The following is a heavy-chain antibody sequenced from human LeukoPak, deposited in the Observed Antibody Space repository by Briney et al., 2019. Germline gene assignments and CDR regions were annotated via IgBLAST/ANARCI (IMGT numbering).Heavy chain of an antibody. CDR3: ARGGDGYNTDYYYYMDV. J-gene: IGHJ6*03. Sequence: SYVSSSGSTIYYADSVKGRFTISRDNAKNSLYLQMNSLRAEDTAVYYCARGGDGYNTDYYYYMDVWGKGTTVTISS. CDR2: VSSSGSTI. D-gene: IGHD5-24*01. V-gene: IGHV3-48*03.